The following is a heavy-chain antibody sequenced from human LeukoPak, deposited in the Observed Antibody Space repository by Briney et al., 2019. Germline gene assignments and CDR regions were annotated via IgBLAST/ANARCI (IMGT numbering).Heavy chain of an antibody. CDR3: ARRRRPDIVVVVAATPYNWFDP. J-gene: IGHJ5*02. CDR1: GGSFSGYY. CDR2: INISGST. D-gene: IGHD2-15*01. V-gene: IGHV4-34*01. Sequence: SETLSLTCAVYGGSFSGYYWSCIRQPPGKGLEWIGGINISGSTNYNPSLKSRVTISVHTSKSQFSMKLSSLTAADTAVYYCARRRRPDIVVVVAATPYNWFDPWGQGTLVTVSS.